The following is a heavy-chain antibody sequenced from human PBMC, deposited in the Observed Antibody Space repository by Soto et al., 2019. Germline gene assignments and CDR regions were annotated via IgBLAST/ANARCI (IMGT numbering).Heavy chain of an antibody. CDR1: GGSISSGGYY. CDR3: ARSPLSPLVRGVPTRN. Sequence: SETLSLTCTVSGGSISSGGYYWSWIRQHPGKGLEWIGYIYYSGSTYYNPSLKSRVTISVDTSKNQFSLKLSSVTAADTAVYYCARSPLSPLVRGVPTRNWGQGTLVTVSS. V-gene: IGHV4-31*03. CDR2: IYYSGST. J-gene: IGHJ4*02. D-gene: IGHD3-10*01.